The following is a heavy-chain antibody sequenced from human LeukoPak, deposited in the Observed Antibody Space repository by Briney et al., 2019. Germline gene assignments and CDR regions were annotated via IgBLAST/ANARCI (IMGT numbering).Heavy chain of an antibody. J-gene: IGHJ5*02. CDR3: AAEWLLFNWFDP. Sequence: SETLSLTCTVSGGSVSSGGYYWSWIRQHPGKGLEWIGYIYYSGTTNYNPSLKSRVTISVDTSKNQFSLKLSSVTAADTAVYYCAAEWLLFNWFDPWGQGTLVTVSS. CDR1: GGSVSSGGYY. V-gene: IGHV4-61*08. D-gene: IGHD3-3*01. CDR2: IYYSGTT.